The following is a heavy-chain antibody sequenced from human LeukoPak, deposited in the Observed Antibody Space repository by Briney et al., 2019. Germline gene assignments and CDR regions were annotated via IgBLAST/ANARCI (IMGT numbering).Heavy chain of an antibody. CDR3: ARGNSGSYFRATSRPVEVVGCLDY. CDR2: MNPNSGNT. Sequence: ASVKVSCKASGYTFTSYDINWVRQATGQGLDWVGWMNPNSGNTGYARKFQGRVTITRNTSISTAYMELSSLSSVTAADTAVYYCARGNSGSYFRATSRPVEVVGCLDYWAREPWSPSPQ. V-gene: IGHV1-8*01. CDR1: GYTFTSYD. J-gene: IGHJ4*02. D-gene: IGHD1-26*01.